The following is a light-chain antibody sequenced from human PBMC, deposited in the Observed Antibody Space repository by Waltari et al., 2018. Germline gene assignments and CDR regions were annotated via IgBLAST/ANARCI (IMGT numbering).Light chain of an antibody. CDR3: MQATNWPLT. CDR1: QSLVHTDGHTY. J-gene: IGKJ1*01. Sequence: DVVMTQSPLSLPVSLGQPASISCRSSQSLVHTDGHTYLNWFQQRQGQSPRRLIYKVSNRDSGVPDRFSGSGSDTAFTLKISRVEAEDVGNYYCMQATNWPLTFGQGTKVEIQ. V-gene: IGKV2-30*02. CDR2: KVS.